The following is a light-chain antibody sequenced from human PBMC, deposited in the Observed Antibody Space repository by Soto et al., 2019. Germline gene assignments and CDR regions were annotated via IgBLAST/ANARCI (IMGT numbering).Light chain of an antibody. J-gene: IGKJ4*01. CDR1: QSVSNS. CDR3: QQRSYWPLT. Sequence: EVVLIQSPATLSLSPGEGATLSCRASQSVSNSLAWYQQNPGQAPRLLIYDASKRATGIPARFSGSGSGTDFTLTISSLEPEDFAVYYCQQRSYWPLTFGGGTKVEIK. V-gene: IGKV3-11*01. CDR2: DAS.